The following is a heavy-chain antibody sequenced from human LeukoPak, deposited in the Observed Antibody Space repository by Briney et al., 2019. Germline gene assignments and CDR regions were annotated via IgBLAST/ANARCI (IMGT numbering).Heavy chain of an antibody. CDR2: IYYSGTT. Sequence: SETLSLTCTVSGGSISSYYWNWIRQPPGKGLEWIGYIYYSGTTNYNPSLKSRVTLSVDTSKNQFSLKLSSVTAADTAVYYCARGVYIAAAQYGYWGQGTLVTVSS. V-gene: IGHV4-59*01. CDR1: GGSISSYY. D-gene: IGHD6-13*01. J-gene: IGHJ4*02. CDR3: ARGVYIAAAQYGY.